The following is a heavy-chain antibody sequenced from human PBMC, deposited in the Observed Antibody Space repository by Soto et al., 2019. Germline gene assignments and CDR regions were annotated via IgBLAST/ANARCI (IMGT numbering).Heavy chain of an antibody. D-gene: IGHD1-26*01. J-gene: IGHJ4*02. CDR2: INHSGST. Sequence: QVQLQQWGAGLLKPSETLSLTCAVYGGSFSGYYWSWIRQPPGKGLEWIGEINHSGSTNYNPSLKSRVTISVDTSKNQFSLKLSSVTAADTAVYYCARTNRKGGRRIYFDYWGQGTLVTVSS. CDR3: ARTNRKGGRRIYFDY. CDR1: GGSFSGYY. V-gene: IGHV4-34*01.